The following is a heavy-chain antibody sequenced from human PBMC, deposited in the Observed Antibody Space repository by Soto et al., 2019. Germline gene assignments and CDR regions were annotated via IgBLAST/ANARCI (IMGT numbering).Heavy chain of an antibody. D-gene: IGHD5-12*01. J-gene: IGHJ6*02. CDR3: ARVLRDGYNLTWYYGMDV. Sequence: ETLSLTCTVSGGSISSSSYYWGWIRQPPGKGLEWIGSIFYSGSTYYNPSLKSRVTISVDTSKNQFSLKLSSVTAADTAVYYCARVLRDGYNLTWYYGMDVWGQGTTVTVSS. CDR1: GGSISSSSYY. CDR2: IFYSGST. V-gene: IGHV4-39*07.